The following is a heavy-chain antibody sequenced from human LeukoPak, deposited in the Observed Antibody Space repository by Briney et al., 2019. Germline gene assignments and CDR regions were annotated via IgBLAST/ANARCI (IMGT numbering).Heavy chain of an antibody. V-gene: IGHV3-33*01. D-gene: IGHD2-2*01. J-gene: IGHJ4*02. CDR1: GFTFNNYG. Sequence: GSLRLSCAASGFTFNNYGMHWVRQAPGKGLEWVAIIWYDGSNKYYADSVKGRFTISRDNSKNTLYLQVNSLRAEDTAVYYCARDGYCSSTSCYGREYWGQGILVTVSS. CDR3: ARDGYCSSTSCYGREY. CDR2: IWYDGSNK.